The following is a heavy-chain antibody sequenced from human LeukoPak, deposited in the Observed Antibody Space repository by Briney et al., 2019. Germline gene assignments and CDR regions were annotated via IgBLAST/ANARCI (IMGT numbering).Heavy chain of an antibody. CDR2: ISGSGGST. CDR3: AKNGTGDIVVVVAARALAFDI. D-gene: IGHD2-15*01. Sequence: GGSLRLSCAASGFTFSSYAMSWVRQAPGKGLEWVSAISGSGGSTYYADSVKGRFTISRDNSKNTLYLQMNSLRAEDTAVYYCAKNGTGDIVVVVAARALAFDIWGQGTMVTVSS. CDR1: GFTFSSYA. J-gene: IGHJ3*02. V-gene: IGHV3-23*01.